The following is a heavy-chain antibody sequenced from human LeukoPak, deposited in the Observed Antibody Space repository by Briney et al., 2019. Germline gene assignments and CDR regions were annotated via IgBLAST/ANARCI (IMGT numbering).Heavy chain of an antibody. J-gene: IGHJ4*02. D-gene: IGHD3-22*01. V-gene: IGHV4-39*01. CDR2: IYYTGRT. CDR1: GGSISSDSYY. Sequence: SETLSLTCTVSGGSISSDSYYWGWIRQPPGKGLQWIGTIYYTGRTYYNPSLKSRVTISIDTSKNQFSLKLSSVTAADTAVYYCARWGGYYDSTGYYDYWGQGTPVTVSS. CDR3: ARWGGYYDSTGYYDY.